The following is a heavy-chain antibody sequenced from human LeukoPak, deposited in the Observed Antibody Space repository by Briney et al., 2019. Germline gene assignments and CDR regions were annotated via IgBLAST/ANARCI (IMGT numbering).Heavy chain of an antibody. V-gene: IGHV3-30*03. CDR2: ISHNGNDK. CDR3: ARVRGSYSFDY. D-gene: IGHD1-26*01. CDR1: GFAFNTYA. J-gene: IGHJ4*02. Sequence: GRSLKLSCAASGFAFNTYAIHWVRQAPGQRLEWVAVISHNGNDKYYADSVKGRFTISRDNSKNMLYLQMNNLRGEDTAVYYCARVRGSYSFDYWGQGTLLTVSS.